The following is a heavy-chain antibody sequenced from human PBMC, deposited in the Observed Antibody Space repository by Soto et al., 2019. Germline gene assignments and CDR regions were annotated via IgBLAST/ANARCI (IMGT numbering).Heavy chain of an antibody. CDR3: ARDRAVYCSNGICRDAFDI. D-gene: IGHD2-8*01. V-gene: IGHV3-23*01. J-gene: IGHJ3*02. Sequence: EVQLLESGGDLVQPGGSLRLSCAASGFTFNDYALTWVRQGPGKGLEWVSSLSSRGCSTHYAESVKGRFTISRDNIKNTVYLQMTSLGAEDTGVYYCARDRAVYCSNGICRDAFDIWGRGTLVTVSS. CDR2: LSSRGCST. CDR1: GFTFNDYA.